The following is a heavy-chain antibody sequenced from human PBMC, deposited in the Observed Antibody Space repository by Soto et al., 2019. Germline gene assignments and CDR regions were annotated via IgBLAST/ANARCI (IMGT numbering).Heavy chain of an antibody. CDR3: ARESIVGATNTFDY. J-gene: IGHJ4*02. CDR2: IYSGGST. V-gene: IGHV3-66*01. CDR1: GFTVSSNY. D-gene: IGHD1-26*01. Sequence: EVQLVESGGGLVQPGESLRLSCAASGFTVSSNYMSWVGQAPGKGLEWVSIIYSGGSTYYANSVKGRFTISRDNSKNTLYLQMNSLRAEYTAVYYCARESIVGATNTFDYWGQGTLVTVSS.